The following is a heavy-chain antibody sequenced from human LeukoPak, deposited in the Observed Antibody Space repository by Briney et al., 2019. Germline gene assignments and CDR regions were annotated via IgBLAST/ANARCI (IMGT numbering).Heavy chain of an antibody. CDR1: GFTFSTYA. CDR2: ISYDGSNE. V-gene: IGHV3-30-3*01. CDR3: ARDPLSGGSYFDY. Sequence: GGSLRLSCAASGFTFSTYAMHWVRQAPGKGLEWVTVISYDGSNEYYADSVKGRFTISRDNSKNPVFLQMNSLRAEDTAVYYCARDPLSGGSYFDYWGQGTLVTVSS. D-gene: IGHD2-15*01. J-gene: IGHJ4*02.